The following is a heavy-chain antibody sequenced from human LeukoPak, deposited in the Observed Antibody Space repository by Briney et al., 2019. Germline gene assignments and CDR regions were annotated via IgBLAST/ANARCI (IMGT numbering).Heavy chain of an antibody. J-gene: IGHJ4*02. D-gene: IGHD1-26*01. CDR2: ISSSSYI. CDR3: ARVWESLRIDY. CDR1: GFTFSSYS. Sequence: PGGSLRLSCAASGFTFSSYSMNWVRQAPGKGLEWVSSISSSSYIYYADSVKGRFTISRDNAKNSLYLQMNSLRAEDTAVYYCARVWESLRIDYWGQGTLVTVSS. V-gene: IGHV3-21*01.